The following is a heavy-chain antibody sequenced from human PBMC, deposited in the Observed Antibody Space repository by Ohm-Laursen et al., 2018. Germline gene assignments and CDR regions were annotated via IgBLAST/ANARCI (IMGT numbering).Heavy chain of an antibody. CDR3: ARGSVTIFGVIRQYYFDY. J-gene: IGHJ4*02. V-gene: IGHV3-7*01. Sequence: SLRLSCAASGFTFNNYWMSWVRQAPRKGLEWVANIKQDGGEKYYVDSVKGRFTISRDNAKNSLYLQMNSLRAEDTAVYYCARGSVTIFGVIRQYYFDYWGQGTLVTVSS. D-gene: IGHD3-3*01. CDR2: IKQDGGEK. CDR1: GFTFNNYW.